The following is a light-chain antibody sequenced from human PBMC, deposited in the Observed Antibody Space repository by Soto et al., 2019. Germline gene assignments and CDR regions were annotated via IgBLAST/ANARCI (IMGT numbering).Light chain of an antibody. V-gene: IGLV1-44*01. CDR3: AAWDDSMIGYV. Sequence: QSVLTQPPSTSGTPGQRVTISCSGSSSNIGSNTVSWCQQLPGTAPKTLIYNNNQRPSGVPDRFSGSKSGTSASLAISGLQYEDEADYYCAAWDDSMIGYVFGTGNKVTVL. CDR1: SSNIGSNT. CDR2: NNN. J-gene: IGLJ1*01.